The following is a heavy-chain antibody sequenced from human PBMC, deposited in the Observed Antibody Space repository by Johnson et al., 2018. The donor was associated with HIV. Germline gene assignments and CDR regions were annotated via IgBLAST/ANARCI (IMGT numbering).Heavy chain of an antibody. V-gene: IGHV3-33*05. CDR2: ISYDGSNK. D-gene: IGHD4-11*01. CDR1: GFTFSSYG. CDR3: ARRSIRSDGFDI. Sequence: QVQLVESGGGVVQPGGSLRLSCAASGFTFSSYGMHWVRQAPGKGLEWVAVISYDGSNKYYADSVKGRFTISRDNSKNTLYLQMNSLRAGDTAVYYCARRSIRSDGFDIWGQGTMVTVSS. J-gene: IGHJ3*02.